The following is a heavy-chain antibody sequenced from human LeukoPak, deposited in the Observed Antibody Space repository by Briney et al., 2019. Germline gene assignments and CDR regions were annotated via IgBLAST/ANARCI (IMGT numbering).Heavy chain of an antibody. V-gene: IGHV3-7*01. CDR1: GFTFSSYW. CDR2: IKQDGSEK. CDR3: ARAVRITMIVVVTRLDAFDI. Sequence: GGSLRLSCAASGFTFSSYWMSWVRQAPGKGLEWVANIKQDGSEKYYVDSVKGRFTISRDSAKNSLYLLMSSLRAEDTAVYYCARAVRITMIVVVTRLDAFDIWGQGTMVTVSS. J-gene: IGHJ3*02. D-gene: IGHD3-22*01.